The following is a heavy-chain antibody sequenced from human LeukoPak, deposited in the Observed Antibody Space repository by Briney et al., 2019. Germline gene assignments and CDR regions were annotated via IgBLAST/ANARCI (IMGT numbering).Heavy chain of an antibody. Sequence: PSETLSLTCTVSGGSISSNYWSWIRQPPGKGLECIGYIYYSGSTNYNPSLKSRITISVDTSKNQFSLKLSSATAADTAMYYCARTAMVPAAMHTWCFDLWGRGTLVTVSS. V-gene: IGHV4-59*01. CDR3: ARTAMVPAAMHTWCFDL. D-gene: IGHD2-2*01. CDR1: GGSISSNY. CDR2: IYYSGST. J-gene: IGHJ2*01.